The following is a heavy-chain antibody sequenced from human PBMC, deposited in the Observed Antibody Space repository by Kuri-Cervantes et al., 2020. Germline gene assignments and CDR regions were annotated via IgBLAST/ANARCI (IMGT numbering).Heavy chain of an antibody. CDR1: GFTFEDYA. Sequence: SLKISCAASGFTFEDYAMHWVRQAPGRGLEWVSGISWNSGSIGYADSVKGRFTISRDNAKNSLYLQMNSLRPEDTAVYYCARDGWRCGGDCYPTYWGQGTLVTVSS. V-gene: IGHV3-9*01. D-gene: IGHD2-21*02. CDR2: ISWNSGSI. CDR3: ARDGWRCGGDCYPTY. J-gene: IGHJ4*02.